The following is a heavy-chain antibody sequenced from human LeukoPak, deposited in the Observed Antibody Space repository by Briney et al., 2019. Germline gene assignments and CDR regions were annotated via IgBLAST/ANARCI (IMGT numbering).Heavy chain of an antibody. CDR3: ARDDCSTTPCYAY. Sequence: PGGSLRLSCAVSGFTFSSYAMSWVRQAPGKGLEWVSAISGSGGSTYYADSVKGRFTISRDNSKNTLYLQMNSLRAEDTAVYYCARDDCSTTPCYAYWGQGTLVTVSS. D-gene: IGHD2-2*01. CDR1: GFTFSSYA. CDR2: ISGSGGST. V-gene: IGHV3-23*01. J-gene: IGHJ4*02.